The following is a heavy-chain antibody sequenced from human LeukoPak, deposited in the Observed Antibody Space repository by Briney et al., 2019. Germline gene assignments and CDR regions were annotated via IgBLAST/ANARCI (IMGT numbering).Heavy chain of an antibody. V-gene: IGHV3-74*01. CDR2: INSDGSWT. Sequence: QTGGSLRLSCAASGNYWMHWVRQAPGKGLVWVSHINSDGSWTSYADSVKGRFTISKDNAKNTVYLQMNSLRAEDTAVYYCVSFYETSWGRGTLVTVSS. CDR1: GNYW. D-gene: IGHD2/OR15-2a*01. CDR3: VSFYETS. J-gene: IGHJ5*02.